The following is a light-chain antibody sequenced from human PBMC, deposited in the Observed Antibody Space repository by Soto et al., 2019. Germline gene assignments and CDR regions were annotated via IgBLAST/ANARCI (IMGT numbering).Light chain of an antibody. CDR1: QGIGPY. Sequence: DVQMTQAPSSLSASVGDRVTITCRASQGIGPYLAWFQQKPGKVPRLLIYATSTLQSGVPSRFSGSGSGTDFTLTISSLQPEDVATYYCQKYNSAPLTFGGGTKVDIK. V-gene: IGKV1-27*01. CDR2: ATS. J-gene: IGKJ4*01. CDR3: QKYNSAPLT.